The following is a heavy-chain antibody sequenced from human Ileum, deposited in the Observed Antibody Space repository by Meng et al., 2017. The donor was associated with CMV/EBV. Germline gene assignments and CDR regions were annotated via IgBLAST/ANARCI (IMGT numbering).Heavy chain of an antibody. CDR1: GITFSDHY. D-gene: IGHD3-10*01. V-gene: IGHV3-72*01. CDR2: IRNKAQSYTT. CDR3: VRERYYFLDY. J-gene: IGHJ4*02. Sequence: CAASGITFSDHYINWVRQAPGKRLEWVGLIRNKAQSYTTEYAASVKGRFTISRDDSKNSLYLQMNSLKTEDTAVYYCVRERYYFLDYWGQGTLVTVSS.